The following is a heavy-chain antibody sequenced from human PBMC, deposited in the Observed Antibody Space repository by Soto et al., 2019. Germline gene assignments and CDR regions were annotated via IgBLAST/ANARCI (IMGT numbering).Heavy chain of an antibody. V-gene: IGHV4-39*01. J-gene: IGHJ3*02. CDR2: IYYSGST. CDR1: GGSISSSSYY. CDR3: ARHVVHIVVVTATGDDAFDI. D-gene: IGHD2-21*02. Sequence: SETLSLTCTVSGGSISSSSYYWGWIRQPPGKGLEWIGSIYYSGSTYYNPSLKSRVTISVDTSKNQFSLKLSSVAAADTAVYYCARHVVHIVVVTATGDDAFDIWGQGTMVTVSS.